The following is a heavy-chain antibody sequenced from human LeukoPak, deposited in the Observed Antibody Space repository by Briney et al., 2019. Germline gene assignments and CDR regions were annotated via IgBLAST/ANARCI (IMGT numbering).Heavy chain of an antibody. J-gene: IGHJ6*02. Sequence: GGSLRLSCAASGFTFSSYGMHWVRQAPGKGLERVAVISYDGSNKYYADSVKGRFTISRDNSKNTLYLQMNSLRAEDTAVYYCAKDHDYGDPHYYYYGMDVWGQGTTVTVSS. V-gene: IGHV3-30*18. CDR3: AKDHDYGDPHYYYYGMDV. CDR2: ISYDGSNK. CDR1: GFTFSSYG. D-gene: IGHD4-17*01.